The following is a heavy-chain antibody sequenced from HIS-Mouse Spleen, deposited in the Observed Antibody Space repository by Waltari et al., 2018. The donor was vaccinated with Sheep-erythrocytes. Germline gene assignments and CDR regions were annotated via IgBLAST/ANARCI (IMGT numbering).Heavy chain of an antibody. CDR1: GFTFSSYA. J-gene: IGHJ3*02. CDR2: ISYDGSNK. CDR3: ARGAFDI. Sequence: QVQLVESGGGVVQPGRSLRLSCAASGFTFSSYAMHWVRQAPGKGLEWVAVISYDGSNKYYADSVKGRFTISRDNSQTTLYMHMNSLRAEDTAVYYCARGAFDIWGKGTMVTVSS. V-gene: IGHV3-30-3*01.